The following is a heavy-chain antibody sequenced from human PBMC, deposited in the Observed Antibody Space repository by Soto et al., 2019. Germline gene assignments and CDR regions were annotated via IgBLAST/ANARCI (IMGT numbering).Heavy chain of an antibody. CDR2: ISGSGGST. J-gene: IGHJ5*02. V-gene: IGHV3-23*01. CDR3: AKDVISSGLSNWFDP. D-gene: IGHD6-19*01. Sequence: GGSMRLSCAASGFTFSSYAMSWVRQAPGKGLEWVSAISGSGGSTYYADSVKGRFTISRDNSKNTLYLQMNSLRAEDTAVYYCAKDVISSGLSNWFDPWGQGTLVTVSS. CDR1: GFTFSSYA.